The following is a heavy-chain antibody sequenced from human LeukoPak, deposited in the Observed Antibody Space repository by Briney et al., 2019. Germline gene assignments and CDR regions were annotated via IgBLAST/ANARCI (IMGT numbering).Heavy chain of an antibody. V-gene: IGHV3-30*18. CDR3: AKSRHPYNWNDGAFFDY. CDR1: KFTFSSYG. D-gene: IGHD1-20*01. Sequence: LSGGSLRLSCAASKFTFSSYGMHWVRQAPGKGLEWVAVISYDGSNKYYADSVRGRFTISRDNSKNTLYLHMNSLRPEDTAVYYCAKSRHPYNWNDGAFFDYWGQGTLVTVSS. J-gene: IGHJ4*02. CDR2: ISYDGSNK.